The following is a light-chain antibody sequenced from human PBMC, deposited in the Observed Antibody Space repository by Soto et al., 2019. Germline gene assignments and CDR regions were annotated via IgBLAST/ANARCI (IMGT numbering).Light chain of an antibody. CDR1: QSVDSSY. CDR2: GAS. CDR3: QQYGTSPPLYT. J-gene: IGKJ2*01. Sequence: EIVLTQSPGTLSLSPGERATLSCRASQSVDSSYTAWYQQKPGQAPRLLIYGASNRATGIPDRFSGTGSGTDFTLTISRLEPEDFAVYYCQQYGTSPPLYTLGQGTKLEI. V-gene: IGKV3-20*01.